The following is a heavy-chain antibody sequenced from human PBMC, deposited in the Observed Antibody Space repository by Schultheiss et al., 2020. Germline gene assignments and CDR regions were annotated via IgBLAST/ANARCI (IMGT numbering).Heavy chain of an antibody. V-gene: IGHV4-61*02. CDR1: GGSISSSSYY. CDR3: ARDSVAAAGSYYFDY. D-gene: IGHD6-13*01. Sequence: SQTLSLTCTVSGGSISSSSYYWGWIRQPAGKGLEWIGRIYTSGSTNYNPSLKSRVTMSVDTSKNQFSLKLSSVTAADTAVYYCARDSVAAAGSYYFDYWGQGTLVTVSS. J-gene: IGHJ4*02. CDR2: IYTSGST.